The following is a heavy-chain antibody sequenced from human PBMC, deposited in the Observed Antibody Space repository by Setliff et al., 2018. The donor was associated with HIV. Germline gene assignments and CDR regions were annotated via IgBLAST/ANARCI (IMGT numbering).Heavy chain of an antibody. Sequence: PSETLSLTCTVSGDSISSYYWSWIRQPPGKGLEWIGYIYYSGSTNYNPSLKSRVTISVDTPKNQFSLKLSSVTAADTAVYYCASWGAGSNSGFDYWGRGTLVTVSS. CDR2: IYYSGST. D-gene: IGHD3-16*01. J-gene: IGHJ4*02. CDR1: GDSISSYY. CDR3: ASWGAGSNSGFDY. V-gene: IGHV4-59*01.